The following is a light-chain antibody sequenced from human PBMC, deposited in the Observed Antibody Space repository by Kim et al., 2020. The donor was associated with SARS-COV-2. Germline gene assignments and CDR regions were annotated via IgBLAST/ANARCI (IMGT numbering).Light chain of an antibody. Sequence: GQSITISCSGTSSDVGGYNYVSWYQQHPGKAPKLMVYDVSKRPSGVSNRFSGSRSGNTASLTISGLQAEDEADYHCSSYTSSRTWVFGGGTQLTVL. CDR1: SSDVGGYNY. V-gene: IGLV2-14*03. CDR3: SSYTSSRTWV. CDR2: DVS. J-gene: IGLJ3*02.